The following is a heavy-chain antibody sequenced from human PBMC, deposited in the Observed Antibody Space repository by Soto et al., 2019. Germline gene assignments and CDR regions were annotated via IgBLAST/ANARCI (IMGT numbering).Heavy chain of an antibody. J-gene: IGHJ4*02. CDR1: GDSISDYY. V-gene: IGHV4-59*01. CDR3: ARASRNYFAY. CDR2: IYHSGST. Sequence: PSETLSLTCTVSGDSISDYYRSWIRQPPGKGLEWIGYIYHSGSTYYNPSLKSRVTISLDASKIQFSLKLNSVTAADTAVYYCARASRNYFAYWGQGTLVTVSS.